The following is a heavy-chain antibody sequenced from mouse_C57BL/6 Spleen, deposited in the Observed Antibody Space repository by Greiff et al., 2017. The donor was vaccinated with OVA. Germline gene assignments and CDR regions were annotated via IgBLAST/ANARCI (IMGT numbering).Heavy chain of an antibody. V-gene: IGHV5-4*03. J-gene: IGHJ4*01. CDR2: ISDGGSYT. CDR1: GFTFSSYA. CDR3: ARDISSPALDY. Sequence: EVKLVESGGGLVKPGGSLKLSCAASGFTFSSYAMSWVRQTPEKRLEWVATISDGGSYTYYPDNVKGRFTISRDNAKNNLYLQMSHLKSEDTAMYFCARDISSPALDYRGQGTLVTGSP.